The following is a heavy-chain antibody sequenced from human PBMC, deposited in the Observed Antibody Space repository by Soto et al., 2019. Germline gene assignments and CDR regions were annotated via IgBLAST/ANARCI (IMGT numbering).Heavy chain of an antibody. CDR2: MGYNGFT. Sequence: QVQLQESGPGLVKPSESLSLTCTSSGGPMNNYYCSWFRQPRGQGLEWIGYMGYNGFTRYNPSLRSRVALSLDTAKNQFSLNLSSVTAADTALYYCAREGFGELHGLVDVWGQGITVTVSS. J-gene: IGHJ6*02. V-gene: IGHV4-59*12. CDR3: AREGFGELHGLVDV. CDR1: GGPMNNYY. D-gene: IGHD3-10*01.